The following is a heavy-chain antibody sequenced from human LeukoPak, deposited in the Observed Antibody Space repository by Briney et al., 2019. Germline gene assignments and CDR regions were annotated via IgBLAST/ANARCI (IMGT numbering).Heavy chain of an antibody. CDR1: GFTVSSNY. Sequence: GGSLRLSCAASGFTVSSNYMSWVRQAPGKGLEWVSVIYSGGSTYYADSVKGRFTISRDNSKNTLYLQVNSLRAEDTAVYYCARAGWGYYFDYWGQGTLVTVSS. CDR2: IYSGGST. CDR3: ARAGWGYYFDY. D-gene: IGHD6-19*01. V-gene: IGHV3-53*01. J-gene: IGHJ4*02.